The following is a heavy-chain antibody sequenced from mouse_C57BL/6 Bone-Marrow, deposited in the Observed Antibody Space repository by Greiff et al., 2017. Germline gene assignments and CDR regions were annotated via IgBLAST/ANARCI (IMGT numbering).Heavy chain of an antibody. CDR3: TSIATVVNNLDY. D-gene: IGHD1-1*01. CDR1: GYTFTDYE. Sequence: QVQLKQSGAELVRPGASVTLSCKASGYTFTDYEMHWVKQTPVHGLEWIGAIDPATGGTAYNQKFKGKAILTADKSSSTAYMELRSLTSEDSAVYYCTSIATVVNNLDYGGQGTTLTVSA. J-gene: IGHJ2*01. V-gene: IGHV1-15*01. CDR2: IDPATGGT.